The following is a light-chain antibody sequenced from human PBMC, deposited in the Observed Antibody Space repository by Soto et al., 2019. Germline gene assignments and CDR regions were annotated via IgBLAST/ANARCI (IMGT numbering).Light chain of an antibody. CDR2: GAS. CDR3: QQYGGTPPIT. CDR1: QKISSSY. V-gene: IGKV3-20*01. J-gene: IGKJ5*01. Sequence: EIVLTQSPGTLSLSPGERATLSCRASQKISSSYLAWYQQKPGQAPRFLIYGASSRATGIPDRFSGGGSGTDFTLTISRLEPEDFAVYYCQQYGGTPPITFGQGTRLEIK.